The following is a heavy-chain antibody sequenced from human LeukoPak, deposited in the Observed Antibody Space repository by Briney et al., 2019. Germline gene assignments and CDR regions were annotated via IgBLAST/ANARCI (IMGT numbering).Heavy chain of an antibody. CDR3: ARDRPTTLNNWFDP. CDR1: GDGVSSNSAA. CDR2: TYYRSRWYN. J-gene: IGHJ5*02. D-gene: IGHD1-7*01. Sequence: PSQTLSLTCAISGDGVSSNSAAWTWTRQSPSRGLEWLGRTYYRSRWYNDYAVSVKSRITINADTSKNQFSLQLNSVTPEDTAVYYCARDRPTTLNNWFDPWGQGTLVTVSS. V-gene: IGHV6-1*01.